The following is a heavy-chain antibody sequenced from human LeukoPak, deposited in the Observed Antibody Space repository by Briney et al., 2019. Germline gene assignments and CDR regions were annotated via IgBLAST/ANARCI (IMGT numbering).Heavy chain of an antibody. J-gene: IGHJ4*02. CDR2: IHSGGRT. CDR1: GFIVSSNY. Sequence: HPGGSLRLSCAASGFIVSSNYMSWVRQAPGKGLEWVSVIHSGGRTYYADSVEGRFTISRDNSKNTVHPQMNSLRAEDTAMYYCARGGTGTQDFDSWGQGTLVTVSS. V-gene: IGHV3-53*01. D-gene: IGHD1-1*01. CDR3: ARGGTGTQDFDS.